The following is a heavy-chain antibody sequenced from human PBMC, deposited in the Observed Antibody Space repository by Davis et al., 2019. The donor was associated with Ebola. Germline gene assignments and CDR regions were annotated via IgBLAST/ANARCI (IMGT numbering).Heavy chain of an antibody. J-gene: IGHJ6*02. CDR2: IRGKAFGETT. D-gene: IGHD3-10*01. CDR3: TSDRRVTVQGVSYYYGLDV. V-gene: IGHV3-49*03. CDR1: GSPSGAYA. Sequence: SLSLTCTVSGSPSGAYAMSPFRCAPEQGLAWVGFIRGKAFGETTEYASSVTGRFTISIDASKSITFLQMNRLKTEDNAVYYCTSDRRVTVQGVSYYYGLDVWGRGTVVTVSS.